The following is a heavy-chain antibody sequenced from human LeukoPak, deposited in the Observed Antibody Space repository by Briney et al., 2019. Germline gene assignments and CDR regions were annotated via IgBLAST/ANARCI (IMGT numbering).Heavy chain of an antibody. Sequence: PGGSLRLSCAASGFTFSSYAMHWVCQAPGKGLEWVAVISYDGSNKYYADSVKGRFTISRDNSKNTLYLQMNSLRAEDTAVYYCARDSFTAPGKWELPNNWFDPWGQGTLVTVSS. CDR2: ISYDGSNK. J-gene: IGHJ5*02. CDR1: GFTFSSYA. CDR3: ARDSFTAPGKWELPNNWFDP. D-gene: IGHD1-26*01. V-gene: IGHV3-30*04.